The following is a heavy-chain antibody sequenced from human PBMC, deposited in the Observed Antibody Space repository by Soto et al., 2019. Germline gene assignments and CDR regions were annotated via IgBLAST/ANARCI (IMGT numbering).Heavy chain of an antibody. CDR2: ISWNSGSI. CDR3: AKEQNYYDSSGTSFDY. D-gene: IGHD3-22*01. Sequence: EVQLVESGGGLVQPGRSLRLSCAASGFTFDDYAMHWVRQAPGKGLEWVSGISWNSGSIGYADSVKGRFTISRDNAKNSLYLQMNSLRAEDTALYYCAKEQNYYDSSGTSFDYWGQGTLVTVSS. V-gene: IGHV3-9*01. CDR1: GFTFDDYA. J-gene: IGHJ4*02.